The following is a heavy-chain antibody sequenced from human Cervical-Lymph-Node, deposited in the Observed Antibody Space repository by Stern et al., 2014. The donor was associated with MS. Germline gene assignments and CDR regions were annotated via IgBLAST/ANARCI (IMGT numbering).Heavy chain of an antibody. CDR3: AKSTVTSLSDY. CDR2: MSGSGGVT. Sequence: VQLEESGGGLVQPGGSLRLSCAPSGFTFSSYAMGWVRQAPGTGLEWVSAMSGSGGVTSYATPAQERFNTSRYNSTNKLSLQRNSLRAEDTAVYYCAKSTVTSLSDYWGQGTLVTVSS. V-gene: IGHV3-23*04. D-gene: IGHD4-17*01. CDR1: GFTFSSYA. J-gene: IGHJ4*02.